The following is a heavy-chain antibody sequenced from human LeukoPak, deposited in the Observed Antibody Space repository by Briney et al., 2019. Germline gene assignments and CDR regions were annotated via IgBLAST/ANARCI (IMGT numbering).Heavy chain of an antibody. D-gene: IGHD3-10*01. V-gene: IGHV3-73*01. CDR1: GFTFSGSN. Sequence: GGSLRLSCAASGFTFSGSNIHWVRQASGKGLEWVGLIRSKANTYATAYAASVKGRFTISRDDSKNTAYLQMDSLKTEDTAVYYCTGNYYGSGSYADFDYWGQGTLVTVSS. CDR3: TGNYYGSGSYADFDY. J-gene: IGHJ4*02. CDR2: IRSKANTYAT.